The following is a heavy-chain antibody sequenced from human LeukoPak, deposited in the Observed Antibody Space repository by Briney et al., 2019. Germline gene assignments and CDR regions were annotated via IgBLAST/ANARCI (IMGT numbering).Heavy chain of an antibody. CDR2: ISGDGSDT. V-gene: IGHV3-74*01. CDR3: ARDFDWGSGH. D-gene: IGHD7-27*01. Sequence: QPGGSLRLSCAASGFTFSTYWMQWVRQAPGKGLVWVSRISGDGSDTRYADSVKGRFIISRDNTKNTLYLQLNGLRAEDTAVYYCARDFDWGSGHWGQGALVTVSS. CDR1: GFTFSTYW. J-gene: IGHJ4*02.